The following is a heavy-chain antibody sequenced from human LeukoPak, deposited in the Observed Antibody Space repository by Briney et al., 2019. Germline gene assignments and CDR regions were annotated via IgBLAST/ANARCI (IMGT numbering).Heavy chain of an antibody. CDR1: GFTFSSYE. D-gene: IGHD3-22*01. V-gene: IGHV3-48*03. Sequence: GGSLRLSCAASGFTFSSYEMNWVRQAPGKGLEWLSYISSSGSTIYYADSVKGRFTISRDNAKNSLYLQMNSLRAEDTAVYYCARDPPYYYDSSGYEGGDYWGQGTLVTVSS. CDR3: ARDPPYYYDSSGYEGGDY. CDR2: ISSSGSTI. J-gene: IGHJ4*02.